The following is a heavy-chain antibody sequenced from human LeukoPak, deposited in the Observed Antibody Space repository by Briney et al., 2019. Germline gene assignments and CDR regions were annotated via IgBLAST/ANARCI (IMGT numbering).Heavy chain of an antibody. CDR3: VRGDLRLPRSTPDC. V-gene: IGHV3-21*01. D-gene: IGHD5/OR15-5a*01. J-gene: IGHJ4*02. CDR2: ISISSSYI. Sequence: GGSLRLSCTASGFTFSSFAMNWVRQAPGKGLEWVSSISISSSYIYYADSVKGRFTISRDNAMNTLYLQMNSLRGEDTAVYYCVRGDLRLPRSTPDCWGQGTLVTVSS. CDR1: GFTFSSFA.